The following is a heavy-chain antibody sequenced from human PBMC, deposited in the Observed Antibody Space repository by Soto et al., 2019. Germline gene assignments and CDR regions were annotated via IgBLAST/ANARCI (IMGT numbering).Heavy chain of an antibody. CDR2: IFYTGGT. V-gene: IGHV4-30-4*01. CDR3: ATSQKGYNWNYFDH. D-gene: IGHD1-20*01. J-gene: IGHJ4*02. Sequence: PSETLSLTCSVSGGTINSGDYFWSWIRQPPGKGLEWIGSIFYTGGTYYSPSLKSRASMSMDTSKNQFSLKVSGVSAADTAVYYCATSQKGYNWNYFDHWGQGALVTVS. CDR1: GGTINSGDYF.